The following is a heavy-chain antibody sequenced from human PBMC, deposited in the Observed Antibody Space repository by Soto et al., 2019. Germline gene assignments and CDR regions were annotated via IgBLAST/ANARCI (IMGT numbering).Heavy chain of an antibody. CDR2: IWYDGSNK. J-gene: IGHJ5*02. D-gene: IGHD2-15*01. Sequence: GGALRLSRAASGFTFSNYCMHWVRQAPGKGLEWVAVIWYDGSNKYYADSVKGRFTISRDNSKNTLYLQMNSLRAEDTAVYYCARDYLVVAASGLDPWGQGTLVTSPQ. CDR3: ARDYLVVAASGLDP. CDR1: GFTFSNYC. V-gene: IGHV3-33*01.